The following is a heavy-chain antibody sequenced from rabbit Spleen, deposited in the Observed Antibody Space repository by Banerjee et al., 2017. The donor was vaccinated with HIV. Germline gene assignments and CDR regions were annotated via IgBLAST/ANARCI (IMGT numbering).Heavy chain of an antibody. J-gene: IGHJ4*01. CDR1: GFSFSGTYW. D-gene: IGHD2-1*01. CDR2: TAAGSSGST. Sequence: QEKLEESGGDLVKPGGTLTLTCTASGFSFSGTYWVCWVRQAPGKGLEWIACTAAGSSGSTYYASWAKGRFTISKTSSTTVTLQMTSLTAADTATYFCARDGVYGAYSTGDLWGPGTLVTVS. V-gene: IGHV1S45*01. CDR3: ARDGVYGAYSTGDL.